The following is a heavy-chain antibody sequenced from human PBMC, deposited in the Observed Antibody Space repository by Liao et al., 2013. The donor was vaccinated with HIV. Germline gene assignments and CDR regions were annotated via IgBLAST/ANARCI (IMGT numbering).Heavy chain of an antibody. J-gene: IGHJ4*02. CDR1: GGSFSGYY. V-gene: IGHV4-34*01. CDR2: INHSGST. D-gene: IGHD3-3*01. Sequence: QVQLQQWGAGLLKPSETLSLTCAVYGGSFSGYYWNWIRQPPGKGLEWIGEINHSGSTNYNPSVKSRVTMSVDTSKNQFSLKLSSVTAADTAVYYCARGTIFGPDYWGQGTLVTVSS. CDR3: ARGTIFGPDY.